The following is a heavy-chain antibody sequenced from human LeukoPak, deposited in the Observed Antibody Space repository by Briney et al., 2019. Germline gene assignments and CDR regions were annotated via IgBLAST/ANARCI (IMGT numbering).Heavy chain of an antibody. CDR2: FDPEDGER. J-gene: IGHJ4*02. V-gene: IGHV1-24*01. CDR3: ATDADYYDSSGYWYYFDY. Sequence: ASLKVSCKVSGYTLTELSMHSVRQAPRKGLEWMGGFDPEDGERSYAQKFQGRVTMTEDTSTDTAYMEVSSLRSEDTAVYYCATDADYYDSSGYWYYFDYWGQGTLVTVSS. D-gene: IGHD3-22*01. CDR1: GYTLTELS.